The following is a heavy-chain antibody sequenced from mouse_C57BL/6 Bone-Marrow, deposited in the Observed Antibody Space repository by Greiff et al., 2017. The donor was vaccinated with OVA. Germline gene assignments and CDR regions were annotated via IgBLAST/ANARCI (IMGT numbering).Heavy chain of an antibody. CDR3: TREYYYGSSLRFDV. Sequence: QVQLKESGAELVRPGASVTLSCKASGYTFTDYEMHWVKQTPVHGLEWIGAIDPETGGTAYNQKFKGKAILTADKSSSTAYMELSSLTNEDSAVYYCTREYYYGSSLRFDVWGTGTTVTVSS. V-gene: IGHV1-15*01. D-gene: IGHD1-1*01. CDR2: IDPETGGT. J-gene: IGHJ1*03. CDR1: GYTFTDYE.